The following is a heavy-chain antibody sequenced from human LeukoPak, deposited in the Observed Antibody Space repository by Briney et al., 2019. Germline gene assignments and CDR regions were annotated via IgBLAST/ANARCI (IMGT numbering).Heavy chain of an antibody. Sequence: KPGGSPRLSCAASGFTFSDYYMSWIRQAPGKGLEWVSYISSSGSTIYYADSVKGRFTISRDNAKNSLYLQMNSLRAEDTAVYYCARDPDDYSNRSGMDVWGQGTTVTVSS. J-gene: IGHJ6*02. V-gene: IGHV3-11*01. CDR2: ISSSGSTI. CDR3: ARDPDDYSNRSGMDV. CDR1: GFTFSDYY. D-gene: IGHD4-4*01.